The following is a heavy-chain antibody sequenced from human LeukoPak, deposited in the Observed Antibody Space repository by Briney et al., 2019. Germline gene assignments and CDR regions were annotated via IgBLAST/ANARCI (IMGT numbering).Heavy chain of an antibody. CDR1: GFTFSSYA. J-gene: IGHJ6*03. CDR3: AREFWNQVDYYYYMDV. V-gene: IGHV3-23*01. Sequence: PGGSLRLSCAASGFTFSSYAMSWVRQAPGKGLEWVSAISGSGGSTYYADSVKGRFTISRDNSKNTLYLQMNSLRAEDTAVYYCAREFWNQVDYYYYMDVWGKGTTVTVSS. D-gene: IGHD1-1*01. CDR2: ISGSGGST.